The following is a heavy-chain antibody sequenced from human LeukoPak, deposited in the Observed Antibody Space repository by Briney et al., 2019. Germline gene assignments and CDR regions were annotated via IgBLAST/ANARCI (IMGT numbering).Heavy chain of an antibody. CDR3: ARGGPEDAFDI. Sequence: GGSLRLSCAASGFTVSTNYMSWVRQAPGKGLEWVSVIYSRGSTYYADSVKGRFTISRDSSKNTLYLQMNSLRDEDTALYYCARGGPEDAFDIWGQGTMVIVSS. V-gene: IGHV3-66*01. J-gene: IGHJ3*02. CDR1: GFTVSTNY. CDR2: IYSRGST. D-gene: IGHD1-14*01.